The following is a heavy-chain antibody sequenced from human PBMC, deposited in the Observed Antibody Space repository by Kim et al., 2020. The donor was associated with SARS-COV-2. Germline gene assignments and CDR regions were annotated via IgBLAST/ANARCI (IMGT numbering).Heavy chain of an antibody. D-gene: IGHD7-27*01. CDR2: INPSGGST. V-gene: IGHV1-46*01. CDR1: GYTFTSYY. Sequence: ASVKVSCKASGYTFTSYYMHWVRQAPGQGLEWMGIINPSGGSTSYAQKFQGRVTMTRDTSTSTVYMELSSLRSEDTAVYYCARDRNSMITGGPLYYYYMDVWGKGTTVTVSS. CDR3: ARDRNSMITGGPLYYYYMDV. J-gene: IGHJ6*03.